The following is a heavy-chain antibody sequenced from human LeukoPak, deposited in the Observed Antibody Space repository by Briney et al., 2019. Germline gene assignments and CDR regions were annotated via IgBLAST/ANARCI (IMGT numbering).Heavy chain of an antibody. J-gene: IGHJ4*02. Sequence: SETLSLTRTLSGYFISSGYYWGWIRQPPGKGLEWIGSIYHSGSTYYNPSLKSRVTISVDTSKNQFSLKLSSVTAADTAVYYCARTYYDFWSGYYPYYFDYWGQGTLVTVSS. V-gene: IGHV4-38-2*02. CDR3: ARTYYDFWSGYYPYYFDY. D-gene: IGHD3-3*01. CDR1: GYFISSGYY. CDR2: IYHSGST.